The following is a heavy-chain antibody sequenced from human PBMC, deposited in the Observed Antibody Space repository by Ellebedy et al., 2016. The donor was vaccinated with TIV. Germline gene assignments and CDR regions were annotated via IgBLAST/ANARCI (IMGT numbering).Heavy chain of an antibody. CDR3: ASCSGSYWKFDY. CDR1: GYTFTSYA. CDR2: INAGNGNT. J-gene: IGHJ4*02. D-gene: IGHD1-26*01. Sequence: ASVKVSXXASGYTFTSYAMHWVRQAPGQRLEWMGWINAGNGNTKYSQKFQGRVTITRDTSASTAYMELSSLRSEDTAVYYCASCSGSYWKFDYWGQGTLVTVSS. V-gene: IGHV1-3*01.